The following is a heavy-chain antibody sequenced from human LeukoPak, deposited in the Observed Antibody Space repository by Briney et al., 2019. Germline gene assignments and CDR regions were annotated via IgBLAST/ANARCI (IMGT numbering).Heavy chain of an antibody. CDR1: GFIFSKNG. CDR3: ARETSSEIIGGMDV. Sequence: QSGRSLRLSCAASGFIFSKNGTHWVRQAPGKGLEWVAFIQTDGNPKYYADSVRGRFTISRDNSKKTCYLQMDSLRVEDTAVYYCARETSSEIIGGMDVRGQGTMVTVTS. D-gene: IGHD3-22*01. V-gene: IGHV3-33*01. CDR2: IQTDGNPK. J-gene: IGHJ6*02.